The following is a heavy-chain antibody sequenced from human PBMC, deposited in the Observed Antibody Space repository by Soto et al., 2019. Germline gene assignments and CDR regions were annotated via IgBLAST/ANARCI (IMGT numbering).Heavy chain of an antibody. Sequence: SETLSLTCSVSSGSISSSLYYWGWIRQPPGKGLEWIGTIYSTVSTHYNPSLKSRVTISVDTSKNQFSLKLNSVTAADTAVYYCASARCGGSCYSGRAYGMDVWGQGTTVTVSS. CDR1: SGSISSSLYY. CDR2: IYSTVST. J-gene: IGHJ6*02. CDR3: ASARCGGSCYSGRAYGMDV. V-gene: IGHV4-39*01. D-gene: IGHD2-15*01.